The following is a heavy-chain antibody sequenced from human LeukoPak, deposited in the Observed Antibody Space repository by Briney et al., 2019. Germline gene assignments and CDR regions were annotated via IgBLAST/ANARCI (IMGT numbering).Heavy chain of an antibody. J-gene: IGHJ4*02. CDR2: IWYDGSNK. D-gene: IGHD6-13*01. CDR3: ARAGVAAAAVDY. Sequence: GGSLRLSCAASGFTFSSYGMHWVRQAPGKGLEWVAVIWYDGSNKYYADSVKGRFTISRDNSKNTLHLQMNSLRAEDTAVYYCARAGVAAAAVDYWGQGTLVTVSS. V-gene: IGHV3-33*01. CDR1: GFTFSSYG.